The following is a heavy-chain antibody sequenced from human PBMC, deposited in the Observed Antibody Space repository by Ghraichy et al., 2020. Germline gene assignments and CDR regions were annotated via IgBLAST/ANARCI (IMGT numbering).Heavy chain of an antibody. D-gene: IGHD2-15*01. J-gene: IGHJ4*02. CDR2: ISIDEGRT. Sequence: GGSLRLSCSPSGFTFSSYGMHWVRQAPGKGLEFVSAISIDEGRTYYADSVQGRFTISRDNSKNTLHLQMNSLQAEDTAVYYCVKGYHNLDNWGQGTLVSVSS. CDR3: VKGYHNLDN. V-gene: IGHV3-64D*09. CDR1: GFTFSSYG.